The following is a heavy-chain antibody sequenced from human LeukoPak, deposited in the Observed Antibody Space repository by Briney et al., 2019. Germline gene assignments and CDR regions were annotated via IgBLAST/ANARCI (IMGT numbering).Heavy chain of an antibody. CDR2: ISYDGSNK. V-gene: IGHV3-30*19. CDR3: ASYPYDSSGYLDY. D-gene: IGHD3-22*01. CDR1: GFTFSSYG. J-gene: IGHJ4*02. Sequence: GGSLRLSCAASGFTFSSYGMHWVRQAPGKGLEWVAVISYDGSNKYYADSVKGRFTISRDNSKNTLYLQMNSLRAEDTAVYYCASYPYDSSGYLDYWGQGTLVTVSS.